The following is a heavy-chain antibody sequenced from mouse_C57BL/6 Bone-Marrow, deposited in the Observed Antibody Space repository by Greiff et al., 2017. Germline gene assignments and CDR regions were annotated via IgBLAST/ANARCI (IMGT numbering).Heavy chain of an antibody. Sequence: QVQLQQPGAELVKPGASVQMSCKASGYPFTRYWITWVKQRPGQCLEWLGDIYPGRGSTNYNEQFKSKATLTVDTSSSTAYMQLSSLTSGDSAVYDCARSGTTVVATDFDYWGQGTTLTGSS. CDR1: GYPFTRYW. D-gene: IGHD1-1*01. CDR3: ARSGTTVVATDFDY. CDR2: IYPGRGST. V-gene: IGHV1-55*01. J-gene: IGHJ2*01.